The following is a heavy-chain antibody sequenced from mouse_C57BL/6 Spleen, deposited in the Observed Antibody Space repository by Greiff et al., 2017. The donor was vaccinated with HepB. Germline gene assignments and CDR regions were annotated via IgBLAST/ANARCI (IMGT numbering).Heavy chain of an antibody. CDR1: GYSITSGYY. Sequence: EVQLQQSGPGLVKPSQSLSLTCSVTGYSITSGYYWNWIRQFPGNKLEWMGYISYDGSNNYNPSLKNRISITRDTSKNQFFLKLNSVTTEDTATYYCARDYYGSGYGYWGQGTLVTVSA. D-gene: IGHD1-1*01. CDR3: ARDYYGSGYGY. CDR2: ISYDGSN. V-gene: IGHV3-6*01. J-gene: IGHJ3*01.